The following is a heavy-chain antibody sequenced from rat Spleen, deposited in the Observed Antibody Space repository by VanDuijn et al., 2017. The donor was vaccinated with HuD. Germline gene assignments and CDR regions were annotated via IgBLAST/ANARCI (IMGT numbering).Heavy chain of an antibody. CDR3: ARASMRWDYFDY. CDR2: IWTAGST. J-gene: IGHJ2*01. V-gene: IGHV2-43*01. Sequence: QVQLKESGPGLVQPSQTLSLTCTVSGFSLTSYHVSWVRQPPGKGLEWMGVIWTAGSTAYNSLLKSRLSISRDTSKSQVFLKMNRLQTEDTATYYCARASMRWDYFDYWGQGVMVTVSS. CDR1: GFSLTSYH.